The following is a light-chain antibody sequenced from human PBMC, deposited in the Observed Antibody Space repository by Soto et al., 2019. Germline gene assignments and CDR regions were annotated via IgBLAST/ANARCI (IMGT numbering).Light chain of an antibody. Sequence: QSALTQPASVSGSPGQSITISCTGTSSDVGGYNFVSWYQQHPGKAPKLMIYEVTSRPSGVSNRFSGSKSDNTASLTISGLQPADEADYYCSSYTTSSTLVFGTGTKLTVL. J-gene: IGLJ1*01. CDR1: SSDVGGYNF. V-gene: IGLV2-14*03. CDR3: SSYTTSSTLV. CDR2: EVT.